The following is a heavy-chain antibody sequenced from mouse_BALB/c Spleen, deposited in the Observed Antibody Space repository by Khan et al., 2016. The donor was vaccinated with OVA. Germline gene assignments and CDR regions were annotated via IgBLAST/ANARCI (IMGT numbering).Heavy chain of an antibody. D-gene: IGHD1-1*01. Sequence: QVQLKESGTELARPGASVKLSCKASGYTFTSYWMQWVKQRPGQGLEWIGAIYPGDGNTRYTQKFKGKATLTADKSSSTAYMQLSSLASEDSAVYFCVREGINTGYFDYWGQGTTLTVSS. CDR3: VREGINTGYFDY. V-gene: IGHV1-87*01. CDR2: IYPGDGNT. CDR1: GYTFTSYW. J-gene: IGHJ2*01.